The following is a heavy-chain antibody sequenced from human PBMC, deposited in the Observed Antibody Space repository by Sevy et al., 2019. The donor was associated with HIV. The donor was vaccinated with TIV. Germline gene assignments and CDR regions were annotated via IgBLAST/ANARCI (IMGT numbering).Heavy chain of an antibody. CDR2: IIPIFGTA. V-gene: IGHV1-69*13. D-gene: IGHD3-10*01. CDR1: GGTFSSYA. CDR3: AGYHPGSGSYYNPRKTPTNFDY. J-gene: IGHJ4*02. Sequence: ASVKVSCKASGGTFSSYAISWVRQAPGQGLEWMGGIIPIFGTANYAQKFQGRVTITADESTSTAYMELSSLRSEDTAVYYCAGYHPGSGSYYNPRKTPTNFDYWDQGTLVTVSS.